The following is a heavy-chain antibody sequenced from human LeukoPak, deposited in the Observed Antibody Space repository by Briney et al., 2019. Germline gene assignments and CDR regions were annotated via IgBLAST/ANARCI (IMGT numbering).Heavy chain of an antibody. CDR2: IYYSGST. V-gene: IGHV4-39*01. Sequence: ASETLSLTCTVSGGSISSSSYYWGWIRQPPGKGLEWIGSIYYSGSTYYNPSLKSRVTISVDTSKNQFSLKLSSVTAADTAVYYCSLYDSSGYYPYYYYYMDVWGKGTTVTVSS. J-gene: IGHJ6*03. D-gene: IGHD3-22*01. CDR1: GGSISSSSYY. CDR3: SLYDSSGYYPYYYYYMDV.